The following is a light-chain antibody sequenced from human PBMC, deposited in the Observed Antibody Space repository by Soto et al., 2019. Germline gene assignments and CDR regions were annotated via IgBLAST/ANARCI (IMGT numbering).Light chain of an antibody. Sequence: EFVLTQSPGTLSLSPGERATLSCRASQTVRNNYLAWYQQKPGQAPRLLIYPASSRPTGIPDRFSGGGSGTDFTLTISRLEPEDFAVYYCQQFSSYPLTFGGGTKVDIK. CDR3: QQFSSYPLT. CDR1: QTVRNNY. V-gene: IGKV3-20*01. J-gene: IGKJ4*01. CDR2: PAS.